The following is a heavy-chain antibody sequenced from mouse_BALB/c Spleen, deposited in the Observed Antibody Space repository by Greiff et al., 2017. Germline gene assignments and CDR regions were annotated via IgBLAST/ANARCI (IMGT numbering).Heavy chain of an antibody. V-gene: IGHV7-3*02. CDR3: ARDDGNYPWFAY. CDR1: GFTFTDYY. J-gene: IGHJ3*01. CDR2: IRNKANGYTT. D-gene: IGHD2-1*01. Sequence: EVKLQESGGGLVQPGGSLRLSCATSGFTFTDYYMSWVRQPPGKALEWLGFIRNKANGYTTEYSASVKGRFTISRDNSQSILYLQMNTLRAEDSATYYCARDDGNYPWFAYWGQGTLVTVSA.